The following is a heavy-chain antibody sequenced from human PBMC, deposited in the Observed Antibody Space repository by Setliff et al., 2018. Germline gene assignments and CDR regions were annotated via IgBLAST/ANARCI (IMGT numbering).Heavy chain of an antibody. CDR1: GYTFTSYG. CDR3: AGVTLSYCSGGSCYGWFDP. Sequence: GASVKVSCKASGYTFTSYGISWVRQAPGQGLEWMGWISAYNGNTNYAQKLQGRVTMTTDTSTSTAYMELRSMRSYDTAVYYCAGVTLSYCSGGSCYGWFDPWGQGTQVTVSS. V-gene: IGHV1-18*01. J-gene: IGHJ5*02. D-gene: IGHD2-15*01. CDR2: ISAYNGNT.